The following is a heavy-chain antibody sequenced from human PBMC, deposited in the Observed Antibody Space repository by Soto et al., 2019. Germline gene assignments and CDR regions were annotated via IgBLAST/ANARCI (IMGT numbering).Heavy chain of an antibody. CDR2: FDPEDGET. J-gene: IGHJ4*02. CDR3: ATDEGGYCSGGSCYGY. CDR1: GYTLTELS. D-gene: IGHD2-15*01. V-gene: IGHV1-24*01. Sequence: ASVKVSCKVSGYTLTELSMHWVRQAPGKGLEWMGGFDPEDGETIYAQKFQGRVTMTEDTSTDTAYMELSSLRSEDTAVYYCATDEGGYCSGGSCYGYWGQGTLVTVSS.